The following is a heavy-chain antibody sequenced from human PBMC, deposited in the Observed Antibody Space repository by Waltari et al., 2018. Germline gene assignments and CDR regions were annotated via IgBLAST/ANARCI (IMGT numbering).Heavy chain of an antibody. CDR2: IHGGSGTT. CDR1: GGSISSYF. V-gene: IGHV4-59*12. Sequence: QVQLQESGPGLVKPSETLSLTCGVSGGSISSYFWSWIRQSPGKGLEWIGYIHGGSGTTKYNPPLNSRVTISSDTSKSQFSLKFSSVTAADTAVYYCVRLYPDSDSSYGWRFDVWGPGVLVTVSS. J-gene: IGHJ5*02. CDR3: VRLYPDSDSSYGWRFDV. D-gene: IGHD6-13*01.